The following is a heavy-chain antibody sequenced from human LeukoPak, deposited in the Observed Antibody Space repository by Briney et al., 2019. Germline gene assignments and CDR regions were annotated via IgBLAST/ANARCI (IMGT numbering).Heavy chain of an antibody. J-gene: IGHJ5*02. CDR2: IDWDDDA. CDR3: ARIALDSGVVWFDP. D-gene: IGHD3-10*01. Sequence: TLSLTCTVSGGYISSYYWSWIRQPPGKALEWLARIDWDDDAFYSTSLRTRLTISKDTSKNQVVLTMTNMDPVDTATYYCARIALDSGVVWFDPWGQGILVTVSS. V-gene: IGHV2-70*16. CDR1: GGYISSYY.